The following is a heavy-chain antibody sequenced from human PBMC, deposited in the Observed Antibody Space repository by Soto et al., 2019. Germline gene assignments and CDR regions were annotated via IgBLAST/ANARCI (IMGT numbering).Heavy chain of an antibody. J-gene: IGHJ6*02. Sequence: QVQLVQSGAEVKKPGSSVKVSCKASGGTFSSYAISWVRQAPGQGLEWMGGIIPIFGTADYAQKFQGRVTITADESTSTSTAYMELSSPRSEDTAVYYCASPGGNARYYYYGMDVWGQGTTVTVSS. D-gene: IGHD2-15*01. V-gene: IGHV1-69*12. CDR2: IIPIFGTA. CDR3: ASPGGNARYYYYGMDV. CDR1: GGTFSSYA.